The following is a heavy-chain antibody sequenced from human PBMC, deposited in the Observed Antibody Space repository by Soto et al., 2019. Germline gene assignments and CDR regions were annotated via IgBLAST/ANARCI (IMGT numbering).Heavy chain of an antibody. V-gene: IGHV4-34*01. CDR1: GGSLSGYY. Sequence: KPSETLSLTCAVYGGSLSGYYWSWIRQPPGKALEWIGEINHSGNTNYNPSLKSRVTISVDMSKNQLFLNLTSVTAADTAMYYCARHHVRGRTIAGAAEFWGQGTLVTVSS. D-gene: IGHD1-26*01. J-gene: IGHJ4*02. CDR2: INHSGNT. CDR3: ARHHVRGRTIAGAAEF.